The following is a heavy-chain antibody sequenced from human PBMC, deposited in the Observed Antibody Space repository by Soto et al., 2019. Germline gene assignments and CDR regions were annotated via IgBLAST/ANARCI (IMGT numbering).Heavy chain of an antibody. V-gene: IGHV3-23*01. CDR2: ISGSGGST. D-gene: IGHD3-22*01. CDR1: GFTFSSYA. CDR3: AKDIDSSGYYYYFDY. J-gene: IGHJ4*02. Sequence: AGGSLRLSCGGSGFTFSSYAMSWGRQAPGEGLEWVSAISGSGGSTYYADSVKGRFTISRDNSKNTLYLQMNSLRAEDTAVYYCAKDIDSSGYYYYFDYWGQGTLVTVSS.